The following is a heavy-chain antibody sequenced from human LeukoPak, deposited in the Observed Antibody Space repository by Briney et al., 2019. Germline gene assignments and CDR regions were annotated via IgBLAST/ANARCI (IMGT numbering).Heavy chain of an antibody. Sequence: GASVKVSCKASRGTFISYAISWVRQAPGQGLEWMGRIIPIFGTANYAQKFQGRVTITTDESTSTAYMELSSLRSEDTAVYYCARDRVGYYDSSTQEPMDVWGKGTTVTVSS. D-gene: IGHD3-22*01. CDR2: IIPIFGTA. J-gene: IGHJ6*03. CDR3: ARDRVGYYDSSTQEPMDV. CDR1: RGTFISYA. V-gene: IGHV1-69*05.